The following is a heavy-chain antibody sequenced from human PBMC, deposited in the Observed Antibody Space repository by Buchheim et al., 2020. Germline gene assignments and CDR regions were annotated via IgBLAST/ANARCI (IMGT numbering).Heavy chain of an antibody. CDR3: AKLLWSGRYFDY. CDR2: ISNDGMNE. Sequence: QVQLVESGGGVVQPGRSLRLSCAASGFTFNDYGVNWVRQAPGKGLEWVATISNDGMNELYADSVNGRFTISRDNSKNTLFFRMDSLRAEDTAVYYCAKLLWSGRYFDYWGQGTL. D-gene: IGHD3-3*01. CDR1: GFTFNDYG. J-gene: IGHJ4*02. V-gene: IGHV3-30*18.